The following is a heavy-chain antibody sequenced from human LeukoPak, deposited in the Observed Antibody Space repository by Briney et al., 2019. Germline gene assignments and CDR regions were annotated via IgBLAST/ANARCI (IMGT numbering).Heavy chain of an antibody. CDR3: ARDYSNSNWFDP. Sequence: PLETLSLTCAVSGYSISSGYYWGWIRQPPGKGLEWIGSIYHSGSTYYNPSLKSRVTISVDTSKSQFSLKLSSVTAADTAVYYCARDYSNSNWFDPWGQGTLVTVSS. V-gene: IGHV4-38-2*01. D-gene: IGHD4-11*01. J-gene: IGHJ5*02. CDR2: IYHSGST. CDR1: GYSISSGYY.